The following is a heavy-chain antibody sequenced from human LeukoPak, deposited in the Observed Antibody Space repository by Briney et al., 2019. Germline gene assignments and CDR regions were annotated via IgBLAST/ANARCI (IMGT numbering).Heavy chain of an antibody. Sequence: ASVKVSCKASGYTFTSYYMHWVRQAPGQGLEWMGIINPSGGSTSYAQKFQGRVTMTRDTSTSTVYMELSSLRSDDTAVYYCARAREGANLLDVWGKGTTVTVSS. D-gene: IGHD1-26*01. CDR3: ARAREGANLLDV. CDR2: INPSGGST. J-gene: IGHJ6*04. CDR1: GYTFTSYY. V-gene: IGHV1-46*01.